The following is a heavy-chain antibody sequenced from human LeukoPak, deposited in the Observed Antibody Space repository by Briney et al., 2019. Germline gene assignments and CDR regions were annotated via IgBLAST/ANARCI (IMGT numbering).Heavy chain of an antibody. CDR2: IYTSGSP. CDR1: GGSISSYY. V-gene: IGHV4-4*07. D-gene: IGHD4-17*01. Sequence: PSETLSLTCTVSGGSISSYYWSWIRQPAGKGLEWIGRIYTSGSPNYNPSLKSRVTMSIDTSKNQFSLKLSSVTAADTAVYYCAKSGRRGLLGTTVTSMRWFDPWGQGTLVTVSS. J-gene: IGHJ5*02. CDR3: AKSGRRGLLGTTVTSMRWFDP.